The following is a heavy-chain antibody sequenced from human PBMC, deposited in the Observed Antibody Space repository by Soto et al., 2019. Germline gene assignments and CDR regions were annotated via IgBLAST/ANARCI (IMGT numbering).Heavy chain of an antibody. Sequence: GGSLRLSCAASGFTFSNYGMHWVRQTPGKGLEWVALILYDGSNKYYADSVKGRFTISRDNSKNTLYLQVSSLRAEDTAVYYCAKSRDAYNFYFYYGMDVWGQGTSVTVSS. CDR1: GFTFSNYG. D-gene: IGHD1-1*01. V-gene: IGHV3-30*18. CDR3: AKSRDAYNFYFYYGMDV. CDR2: ILYDGSNK. J-gene: IGHJ6*02.